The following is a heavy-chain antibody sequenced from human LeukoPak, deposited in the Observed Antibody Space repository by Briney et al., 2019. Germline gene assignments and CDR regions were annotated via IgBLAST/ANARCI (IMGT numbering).Heavy chain of an antibody. CDR3: AHVIPLNVRVYFDH. J-gene: IGHJ4*02. CDR1: GFSLGTLEEG. V-gene: IGHV2-5*01. CDR2: IYWNEDK. D-gene: IGHD2-21*01. Sequence: KAGPTLVNPTQTLTLTIRFSGFSLGTLEEGVSSFRQPPGEAQKNHANIYWNEDKRYRSSLKSRLTITKDNSKNQVVLTTTNMDPVDTATYYCAHVIPLNVRVYFDHWGQGILVTVSS.